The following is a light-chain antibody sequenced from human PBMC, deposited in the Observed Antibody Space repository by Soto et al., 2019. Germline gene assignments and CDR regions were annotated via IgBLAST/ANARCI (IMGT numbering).Light chain of an antibody. CDR1: LAIRND. CDR3: LQHNTYPRT. Sequence: DIQMTQSPSYLSGSVGDRVTITCRASLAIRNDLGCYQQRPGKAPKRLICAATTLQPGVPSLFSGSGSGTFFTITISSLQPEDLATYYCLQHNTYPRTFGQGTQVDIK. J-gene: IGKJ1*01. V-gene: IGKV1-17*01. CDR2: AAT.